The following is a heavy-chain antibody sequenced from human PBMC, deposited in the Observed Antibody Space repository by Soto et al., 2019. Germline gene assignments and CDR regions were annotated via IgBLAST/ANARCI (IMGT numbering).Heavy chain of an antibody. V-gene: IGHV3-30-3*01. CDR1: GFTFSSYA. CDR2: ISYDGSNK. D-gene: IGHD3-10*01. Sequence: QVQLVESGGGVVQPGRSLRLSCAASGFTFSSYAMHWVRQAPGKGLEWVAVISYDGSNKYYADSVKGRFTISRDNSKNTLYLQMNSLRAEDTAVYYCGREAQFGSAPNFDYWGQGTLVTVSS. CDR3: GREAQFGSAPNFDY. J-gene: IGHJ4*02.